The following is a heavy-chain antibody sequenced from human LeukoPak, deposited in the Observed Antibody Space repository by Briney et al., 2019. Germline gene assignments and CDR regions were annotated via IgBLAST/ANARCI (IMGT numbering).Heavy chain of an antibody. J-gene: IGHJ4*02. CDR1: GGSFSDYY. D-gene: IGHD6-13*01. Sequence: SETLSLTCAVYGGSFSDYYWSWIRQPPGKGLEWIGEINHSGSTNYNPSLKSRVTISVDTSKNQFSLKLSSVTAADTAVYYFARFQGAAAGNVGYFDYWGQGTLVTVSS. V-gene: IGHV4-34*01. CDR2: INHSGST. CDR3: ARFQGAAAGNVGYFDY.